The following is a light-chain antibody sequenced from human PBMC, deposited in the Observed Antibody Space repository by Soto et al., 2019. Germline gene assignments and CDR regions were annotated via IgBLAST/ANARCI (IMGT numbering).Light chain of an antibody. V-gene: IGLV2-23*01. CDR3: CSYARGSTLA. CDR2: EDS. J-gene: IGLJ3*02. Sequence: QSVLTQPASVSGSPGQSITISCTGTSSDVGSYNLVSWYQQHPGKAPKLMIYEDSKRPSGVSNRFFGSKSGNTASLTISGLQAEDEADYFCCSYARGSTLAFGGGTKLTVL. CDR1: SSDVGSYNL.